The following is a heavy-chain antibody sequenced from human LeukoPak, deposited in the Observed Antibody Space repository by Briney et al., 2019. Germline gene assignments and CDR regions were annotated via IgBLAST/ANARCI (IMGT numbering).Heavy chain of an antibody. D-gene: IGHD3-10*01. V-gene: IGHV3-15*01. CDR1: GFTFSNAC. Sequence: GVSLRLSCAASGFTFSNACMSWVRHAPGKALEWVGRSKSKTDGGTTDYAAAVKGRLTISRDDSKNTLYLQMNSLKTEDPAVYYCTTDSARRGNDYWGQGPLVTVSS. J-gene: IGHJ4*02. CDR3: TTDSARRGNDY. CDR2: SKSKTDGGTT.